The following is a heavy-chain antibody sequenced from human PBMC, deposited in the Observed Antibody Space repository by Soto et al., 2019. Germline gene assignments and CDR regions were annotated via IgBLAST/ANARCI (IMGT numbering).Heavy chain of an antibody. J-gene: IGHJ6*03. CDR2: IWYDGSNK. CDR3: ARDASTVKYYYYYYMDV. D-gene: IGHD4-4*01. V-gene: IGHV3-33*01. Sequence: VAVIWYDGSNKYYADSVKGRFTISRDNSKNTLYLQMNSLRAEDTAVYYCARDASTVKYYYYYYMDVWGKGTTVTVSS.